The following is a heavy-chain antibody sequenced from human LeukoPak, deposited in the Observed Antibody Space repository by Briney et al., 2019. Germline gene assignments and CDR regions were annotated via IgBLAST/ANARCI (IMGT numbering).Heavy chain of an antibody. CDR2: ISSSSSYI. CDR1: GFSFSTSA. CDR3: AKDKDYYDSSGFDY. V-gene: IGHV3-21*01. J-gene: IGHJ4*02. Sequence: GGSLRLSCAASGFSFSTSAMNWVRQAPGKGLEWVSSISSSSSYIYYADSVKGRFTISRDNSKNTLYLQMNSLRAEDTAVYYCAKDKDYYDSSGFDYWGQGTLVTVSS. D-gene: IGHD3-22*01.